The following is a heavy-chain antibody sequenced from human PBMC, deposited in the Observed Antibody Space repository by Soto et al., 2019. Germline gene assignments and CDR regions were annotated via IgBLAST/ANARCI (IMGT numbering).Heavy chain of an antibody. CDR3: ARNGGSYGDSRGVTLDY. Sequence: PGGSLRLSCAASGFTFSDYYMSWIRQAPGKGLEWVSYISSSSSYTNYADSVKGRFTISRDNAKNSLYLQMNSLRAEDTAVYYCARNGGSYGDSRGVTLDYWGQGTLVTVSS. D-gene: IGHD1-26*01. CDR1: GFTFSDYY. J-gene: IGHJ4*02. V-gene: IGHV3-11*06. CDR2: ISSSSSYT.